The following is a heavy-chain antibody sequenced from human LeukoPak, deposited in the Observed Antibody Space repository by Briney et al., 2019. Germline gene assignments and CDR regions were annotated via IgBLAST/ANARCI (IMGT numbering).Heavy chain of an antibody. J-gene: IGHJ4*02. Sequence: GASVKVSCKASGYTLTSYGISWVRQAPGQRLKWMGGISANNGDIYYAQQPQGRVTMTTDTSTSTAYMERRSLRSDDTAVYYCARDRVWSGRYYFDYWGQGTLVTVSS. CDR1: GYTLTSYG. CDR3: ARDRVWSGRYYFDY. CDR2: ISANNGDI. D-gene: IGHD3-3*01. V-gene: IGHV1-18*04.